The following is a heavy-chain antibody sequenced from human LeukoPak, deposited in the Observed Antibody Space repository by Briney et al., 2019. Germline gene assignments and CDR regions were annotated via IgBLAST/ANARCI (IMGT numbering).Heavy chain of an antibody. CDR2: INHSGST. CDR1: GGSFSGYY. V-gene: IGHV4-34*01. Sequence: SETLSLTCAVYGGSFSGYYWSWIRQPPGKGLEWIGEINHSGSTNYNPSLKSRVTISVDTSKNQFSLELSSVTAADTAVYYCARGSEEGGYSYGFPFDYWGQGTLVTVSS. J-gene: IGHJ4*02. CDR3: ARGSEEGGYSYGFPFDY. D-gene: IGHD5-18*01.